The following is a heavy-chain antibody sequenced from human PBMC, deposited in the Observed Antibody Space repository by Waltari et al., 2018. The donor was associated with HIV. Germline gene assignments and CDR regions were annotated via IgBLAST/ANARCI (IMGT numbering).Heavy chain of an antibody. CDR2: CYVSVNT. V-gene: IGHV3-53*01. CDR1: GFSVDSNY. Sequence: EVQLVESGGNLTQPGGSLILSCAVSGFSVDSNYMSWVRQSPGKGLGWFSVCYVSVNTNYLNSVKGRFTIFRDNSKNTLYLQMNTLRAEDTAVYYCLRMQRSYGSEQSRYFYFGIDVWGQGTSVIVSS. CDR3: LRMQRSYGSEQSRYFYFGIDV. D-gene: IGHD3-10*01. J-gene: IGHJ6*02.